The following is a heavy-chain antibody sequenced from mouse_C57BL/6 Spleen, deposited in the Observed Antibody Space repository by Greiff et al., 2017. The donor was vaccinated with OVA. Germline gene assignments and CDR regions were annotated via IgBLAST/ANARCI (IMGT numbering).Heavy chain of an antibody. CDR1: GFNIKDYY. CDR2: IDPADGET. D-gene: IGHD2-4*01. V-gene: IGHV14-2*01. Sequence: EVQLQESGAELVKPGASVKLSCTASGFNIKDYYMHWVKQRTEQGLEWIGRIDPADGETKYAPKFQGKATITADTSSNTAYLQLSSLTSEDTAVYYCASYDYDEGFAYWGQGTLVTVSA. J-gene: IGHJ3*01. CDR3: ASYDYDEGFAY.